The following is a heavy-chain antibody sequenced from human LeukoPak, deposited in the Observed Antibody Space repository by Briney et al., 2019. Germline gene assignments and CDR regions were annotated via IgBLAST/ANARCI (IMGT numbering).Heavy chain of an antibody. V-gene: IGHV3-21*01. D-gene: IGHD6-6*01. CDR2: ISSSSSYI. Sequence: PGGSLRLSCAASGFTFSGSAVHWVRQAPGKGLEWVSSISSSSSYIYYADSVKGRFTISRDNAKNSLYLQMNSLRAEDTAVYYCARDRGTTSSAGYYFDLWGQGTLVTVSS. CDR1: GFTFSGSA. J-gene: IGHJ4*02. CDR3: ARDRGTTSSAGYYFDL.